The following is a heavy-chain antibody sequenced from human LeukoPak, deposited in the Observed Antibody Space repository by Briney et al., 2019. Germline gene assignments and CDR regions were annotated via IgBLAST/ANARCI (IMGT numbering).Heavy chain of an antibody. Sequence: GSLRLSCAASGFTFNNAWMSWIRQPPGKGLEWIGRINHSGSTNYSPSLKSRATISVDTSKSQFSLKLNSMTAADTAVYYCARGEGARDGYNYEGPFYFDYWGQGTLVTVSS. CDR2: INHSGST. V-gene: IGHV4-34*01. D-gene: IGHD5-24*01. CDR1: GFTFNNAW. CDR3: ARGEGARDGYNYEGPFYFDY. J-gene: IGHJ4*02.